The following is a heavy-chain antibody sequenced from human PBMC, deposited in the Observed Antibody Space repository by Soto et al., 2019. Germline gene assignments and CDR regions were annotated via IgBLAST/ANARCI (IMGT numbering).Heavy chain of an antibody. D-gene: IGHD5-12*01. Sequence: GVSVKVSCKASGYTFSGYYIHWLRQAPGQGLEWMGWINPNSGGTNYAQKFQGRVTVTRDTPTSTAYMELSSLRSEDTAVYYCASARATITGYYYYGMDVWGQGTTVTVSS. V-gene: IGHV1-2*02. CDR2: INPNSGGT. CDR1: GYTFSGYY. J-gene: IGHJ6*02. CDR3: ASARATITGYYYYGMDV.